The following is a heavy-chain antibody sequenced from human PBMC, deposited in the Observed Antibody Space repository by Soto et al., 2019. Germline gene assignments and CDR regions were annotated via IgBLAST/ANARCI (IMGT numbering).Heavy chain of an antibody. CDR2: IFSNDTK. V-gene: IGHV2-26*01. Sequence: QVTLKESGPVLVKPTESLTLTCTVSGFSLSNARMGVSWIRQPPGTALEWLAHIFSNDTKSYSTSLKSSLTISKDTSNSQVVLTMTNMDPVDTATYYCALTVDFLWFDPCGQGTLVTVSS. CDR1: GFSLSNARMG. J-gene: IGHJ5*02. CDR3: ALTVDFLWFDP.